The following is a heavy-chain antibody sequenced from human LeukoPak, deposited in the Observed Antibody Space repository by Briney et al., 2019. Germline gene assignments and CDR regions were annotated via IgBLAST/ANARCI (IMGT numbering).Heavy chain of an antibody. Sequence: GGSLRLSCVASGFSFSDYFMTWIRQAPGNGLQWIAHMRGSGDTVSYADSVRGRLTITRDNVKNSLYLQMNGLRVEDTADYYCARVGVITAAGTYDYWGQGALVTVSS. CDR2: MRGSGDTV. CDR3: ARVGVITAAGTYDY. J-gene: IGHJ4*02. CDR1: GFSFSDYF. V-gene: IGHV3-11*01. D-gene: IGHD6-13*01.